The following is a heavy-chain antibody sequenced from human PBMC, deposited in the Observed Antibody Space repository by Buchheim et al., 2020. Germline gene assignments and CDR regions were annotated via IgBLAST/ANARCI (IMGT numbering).Heavy chain of an antibody. CDR3: ARTSCGGDCFDY. J-gene: IGHJ4*02. CDR1: GGSISSYY. Sequence: QVQLQESGPGLVKPSETLSLTCTVSGGSISSYYWSWIRQPPGKGLEWIGYIYYSGSTNYNLSLKSRVTISVDTSKNQFSLKLSSVTAADTAVYYCARTSCGGDCFDYWGQGTL. V-gene: IGHV4-59*01. CDR2: IYYSGST. D-gene: IGHD2-21*01.